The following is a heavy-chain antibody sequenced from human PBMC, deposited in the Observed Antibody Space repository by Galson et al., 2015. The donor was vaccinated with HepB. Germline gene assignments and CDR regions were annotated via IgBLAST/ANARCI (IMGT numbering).Heavy chain of an antibody. J-gene: IGHJ4*01. V-gene: IGHV2-5*02. CDR1: GFSLNTPGMG. Sequence: PALVKPTQTLSLTCSFSGFSLNTPGMGVGWIRQPPGKALEWLALIFWDDDKRYNSSLKTRLTITKDTSRNQVVLTLTNMDPLDTATYYCAHYTSSSQSYYLDSWGRRTLVTVSS. CDR2: IFWDDDK. D-gene: IGHD6-6*01. CDR3: AHYTSSSQSYYLDS.